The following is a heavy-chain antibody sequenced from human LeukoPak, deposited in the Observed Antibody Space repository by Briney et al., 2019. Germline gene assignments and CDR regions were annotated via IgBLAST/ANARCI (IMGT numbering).Heavy chain of an antibody. CDR1: GYTFTGYY. D-gene: IGHD2-15*01. CDR2: INPQSGGT. CDR3: ARGVVAPTFYYYMDV. Sequence: GASVKVSCKPSGYTFTGYYIQWVRQAPGQGLEWMGWINPQSGGTNYAQKFQGRATMTRDTSISTAYMELSRLRSDDTAVYYCARGVVAPTFYYYMDVWGKGTTVTVSS. V-gene: IGHV1-2*02. J-gene: IGHJ6*03.